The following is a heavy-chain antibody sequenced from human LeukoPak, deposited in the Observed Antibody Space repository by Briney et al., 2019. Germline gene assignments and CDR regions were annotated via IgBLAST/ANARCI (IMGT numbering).Heavy chain of an antibody. Sequence: GGSLRLSCAASGFTFSSYAMHWVRQAPGKGLEWVAVISYDGSNKYYADSVKGRFTISRDNSKNTLYLQMNSLRAEDTAVYCCARSYGGNFMDYWGQGTLVTVSS. CDR2: ISYDGSNK. V-gene: IGHV3-30-3*01. CDR1: GFTFSSYA. CDR3: ARSYGGNFMDY. J-gene: IGHJ4*02. D-gene: IGHD4-23*01.